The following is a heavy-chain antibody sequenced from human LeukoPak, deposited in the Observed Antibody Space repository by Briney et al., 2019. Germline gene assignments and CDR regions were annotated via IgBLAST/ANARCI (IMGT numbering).Heavy chain of an antibody. CDR2: ISSSGSTI. CDR3: ARPPYYDSSGYLYYFDY. J-gene: IGHJ4*02. D-gene: IGHD3-22*01. V-gene: IGHV3-48*03. Sequence: GGSLRLSCAASGFTFSSYEMNWVRQAPGKGLEWVSYISSSGSTIYYADSVKGRFTISRDNAKNTLYLQMNSLRAEDTAVYYCARPPYYDSSGYLYYFDYWGQGTLVTVSS. CDR1: GFTFSSYE.